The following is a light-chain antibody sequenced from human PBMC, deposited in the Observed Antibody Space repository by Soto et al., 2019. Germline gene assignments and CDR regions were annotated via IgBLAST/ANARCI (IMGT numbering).Light chain of an antibody. Sequence: EIVLTQSPGTLSLSPGERATLSCRASQSVTSSYLAWYQQRPGQAPRLLIYAASNRATGTPDRFSGSGSGTDFTLTISRLEPEDFSVYFFQQFDTSPFVFGQGTRLEIK. V-gene: IGKV3-20*01. J-gene: IGKJ2*01. CDR3: QQFDTSPFV. CDR2: AAS. CDR1: QSVTSSY.